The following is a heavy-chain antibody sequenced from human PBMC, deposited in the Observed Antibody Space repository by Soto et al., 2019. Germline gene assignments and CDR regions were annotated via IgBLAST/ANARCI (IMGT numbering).Heavy chain of an antibody. V-gene: IGHV4-31*03. D-gene: IGHD2-15*01. CDR3: ARALYCSGGSCYGWFDP. Sequence: PSETLSLTCTVPGGSISSGGYYWSWIRQHPGKGLEWIGYIYYSGSTYYNPSLKSRVTISVDTSKNQFSLKLSSVTAADTAVYYCARALYCSGGSCYGWFDPWGQGTLVTVSS. CDR2: IYYSGST. CDR1: GGSISSGGYY. J-gene: IGHJ5*02.